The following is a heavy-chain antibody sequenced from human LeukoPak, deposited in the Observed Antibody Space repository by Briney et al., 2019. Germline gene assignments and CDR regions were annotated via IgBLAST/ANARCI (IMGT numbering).Heavy chain of an antibody. D-gene: IGHD2-15*01. CDR2: ISGSGGST. V-gene: IGHV3-23*01. CDR3: AKDLCSGSGGSCPDAFDI. J-gene: IGHJ3*02. CDR1: GFTFSSYA. Sequence: GGSLRLSCAASGFTFSSYAMSWVRQAPGKGLEWVSAISGSGGSTYYADSVKGRFTISRDNSKNTLYLQMNSLRVEDTAVYYCAKDLCSGSGGSCPDAFDIWGQGTMVTVSS.